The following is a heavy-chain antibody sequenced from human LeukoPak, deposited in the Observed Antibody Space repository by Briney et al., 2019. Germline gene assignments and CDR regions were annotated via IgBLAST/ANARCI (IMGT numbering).Heavy chain of an antibody. Sequence: PGGSLRLSCVASGFAFSSYWMSSVRQAPGKGLEWVANIKQDGGEKYYVDSVKGRFTISRDNAKNSLFLQMNSLRVEDTAVYYCARLGGSYYTYWGQGTLVTVSS. V-gene: IGHV3-7*01. D-gene: IGHD1-26*01. CDR2: IKQDGGEK. J-gene: IGHJ4*02. CDR3: ARLGGSYYTY. CDR1: GFAFSSYW.